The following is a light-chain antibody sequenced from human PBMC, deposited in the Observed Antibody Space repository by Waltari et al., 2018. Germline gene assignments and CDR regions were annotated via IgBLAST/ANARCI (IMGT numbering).Light chain of an antibody. Sequence: DIQMSQSPSSLSASVGDRVTITCRASQGISNSLNWYQQKPGKAPKLLISYANILTSGFPSRFSGSGSGTEFTLTISSLQPEDFATYFCQQGSGYPRAFGLGTKVEI. CDR2: YAN. V-gene: IGKV1-17*01. J-gene: IGKJ1*01. CDR1: QGISNS. CDR3: QQGSGYPRA.